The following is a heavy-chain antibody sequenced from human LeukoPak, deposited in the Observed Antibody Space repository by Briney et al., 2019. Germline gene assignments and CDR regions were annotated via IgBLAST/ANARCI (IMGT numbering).Heavy chain of an antibody. Sequence: GGSLRLSCAASGFTFSSYGMHWVRQAPGKGLVWVPRINSDGSSTSYVDSVKGRFTISRDNAKNTLYLQMNSLRAEDTAVYYCARATGYSYGYSRFDYWGQGTLVTVSS. CDR2: INSDGSST. J-gene: IGHJ4*02. CDR3: ARATGYSYGYSRFDY. D-gene: IGHD5-18*01. CDR1: GFTFSSYG. V-gene: IGHV3-74*01.